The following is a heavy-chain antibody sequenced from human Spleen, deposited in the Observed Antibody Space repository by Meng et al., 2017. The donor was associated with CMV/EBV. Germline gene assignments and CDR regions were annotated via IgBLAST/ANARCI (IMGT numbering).Heavy chain of an antibody. V-gene: IGHV1-2*02. J-gene: IGHJ4*02. Sequence: ASVKVSCKASGYTFTGYYMHWVRQAPGQGLEWMGWINPKSGDTNYAQDFQGRVTMTRDTSTSTVYMELSNLSSEDTAVYYCARGAEYTSSFDYWGQGTLVTVSS. CDR1: GYTFTGYY. D-gene: IGHD6-6*01. CDR3: ARGAEYTSSFDY. CDR2: INPKSGDT.